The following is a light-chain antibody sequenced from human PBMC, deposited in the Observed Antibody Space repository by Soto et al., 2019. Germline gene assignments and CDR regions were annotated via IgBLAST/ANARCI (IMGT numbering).Light chain of an antibody. V-gene: IGKV3-15*01. CDR3: QQYNKWPQWT. CDR1: QSISSN. Sequence: EIVMTQSPATLSVSPGEGATLSCRASQSISSNLAWYQQKPGQTPRLLIYGASTRATGIPARFTGSGSGTEFTLTISRLQSEDFAVYYCQQYNKWPQWTFGQGTKVEF. CDR2: GAS. J-gene: IGKJ1*01.